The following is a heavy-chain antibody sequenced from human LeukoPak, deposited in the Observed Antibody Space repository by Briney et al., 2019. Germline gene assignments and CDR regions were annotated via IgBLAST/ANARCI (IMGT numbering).Heavy chain of an antibody. CDR2: IYPVDSET. J-gene: IGHJ4*02. CDR3: ARQGCTTTSCHTIDY. CDR1: GYTHTKSW. D-gene: IGHD2-2*02. V-gene: IGHV5-51*01. Sequence: GESLKISCKGSGYTHTKSWIAWVRQVPGKGLELMGIIYPVDSETRYSPSFQGQVTISVDKSISTAYLQWSSLKASDTAMYYCARQGCTTTSCHTIDYWGQGTLVTVSS.